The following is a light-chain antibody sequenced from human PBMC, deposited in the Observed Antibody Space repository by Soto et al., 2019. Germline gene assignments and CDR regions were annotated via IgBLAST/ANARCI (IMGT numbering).Light chain of an antibody. CDR3: QKYNSAPWT. Sequence: DIQMTQSPSSLSASVGDRVTITCRASQNIGRFLNWYQQKPGKVPKLLIYAASTLQSGVPSRFSGSGSGTDFTLTISSLQPEDVATYYCQKYNSAPWTFGQGTKVDIK. J-gene: IGKJ1*01. CDR1: QNIGRF. CDR2: AAS. V-gene: IGKV1-27*01.